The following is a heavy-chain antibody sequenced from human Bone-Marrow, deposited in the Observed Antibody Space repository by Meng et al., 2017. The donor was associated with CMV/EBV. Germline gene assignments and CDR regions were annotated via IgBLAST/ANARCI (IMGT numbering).Heavy chain of an antibody. D-gene: IGHD3-22*01. CDR1: GFSRSTSGMR. Sequence: SGPTLVKLTQTLTQTCNFSGFSRSTSGMRVSWIRQPPGKALEWLARIDWDDDKFYSTPLKTRLTISKDTSKNQVVLTMTNMDPVDTSTYYCARDSSGYYLFDYWGQGTLVTVSS. CDR3: ARDSSGYYLFDY. V-gene: IGHV2-70D*14. CDR2: IDWDDDK. J-gene: IGHJ4*02.